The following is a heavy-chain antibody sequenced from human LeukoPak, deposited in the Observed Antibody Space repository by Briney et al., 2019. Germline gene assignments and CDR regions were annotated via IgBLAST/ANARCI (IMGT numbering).Heavy chain of an antibody. CDR2: IIPILGIA. CDR1: GGTFSSYT. CDR3: ARDSSSWYNWFDP. Sequence: SVKVSCKASGGTFSSYTISWVRQAPGQRLEWMGRIIPILGIANYAQKFQGRVTITADKSTSTAYMELSSLRSEDTAVYYCARDSSSWYNWFDPWGQGTLVTVSS. D-gene: IGHD6-13*01. J-gene: IGHJ5*02. V-gene: IGHV1-69*04.